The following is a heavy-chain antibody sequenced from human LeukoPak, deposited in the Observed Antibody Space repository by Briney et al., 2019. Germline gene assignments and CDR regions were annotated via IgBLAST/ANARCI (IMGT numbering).Heavy chain of an antibody. Sequence: GGSLRLSCAASGFIFSSYAMSWVRQPPGKGLEWVAVTSYDGGNEYYAESVQGRFTITRDNSKNTLYLQMNSLRGEDTAVYYCARDLDDSSGSYLDYWGQGTLVTVSS. CDR3: ARDLDDSSGSYLDY. CDR2: TSYDGGNE. CDR1: GFIFSSYA. V-gene: IGHV3-30*03. J-gene: IGHJ4*02. D-gene: IGHD3-22*01.